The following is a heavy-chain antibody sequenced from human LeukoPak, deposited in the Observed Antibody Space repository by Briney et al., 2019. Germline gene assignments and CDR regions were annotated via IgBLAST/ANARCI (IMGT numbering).Heavy chain of an antibody. J-gene: IGHJ3*02. D-gene: IGHD3-16*02. V-gene: IGHV3-15*01. CDR2: IKSKTDGGTP. Sequence: GGSLRLSCAASGFTFSNAYMSWVRQAPGKGLEWVGRIKSKTDGGTPDYAAPVKGRFTISRDDSKNTLYLQMNSLKTEDTAVYYCTTGGYDYVWGSYRYTGDAFDIWGQGTTVTVSS. CDR1: GFTFSNAY. CDR3: TTGGYDYVWGSYRYTGDAFDI.